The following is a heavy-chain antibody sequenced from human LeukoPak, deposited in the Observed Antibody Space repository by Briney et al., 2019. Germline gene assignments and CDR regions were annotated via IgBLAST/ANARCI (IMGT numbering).Heavy chain of an antibody. CDR2: INHSGST. V-gene: IGHV4-34*01. Sequence: SETLSLTCAVYGGSFSGYYWNWIRQPPGKGLEWIGEINHSGSTNYNPSHKSRVTISVHTSKNQFSLRLSSVTAADTAVYYCARAHKYRIAAAVEYNWFDPWGQGTLVTVSS. J-gene: IGHJ5*02. CDR1: GGSFSGYY. CDR3: ARAHKYRIAAAVEYNWFDP. D-gene: IGHD6-13*01.